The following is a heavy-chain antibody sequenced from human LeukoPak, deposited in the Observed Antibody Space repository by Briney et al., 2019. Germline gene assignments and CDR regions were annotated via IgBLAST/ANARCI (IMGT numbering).Heavy chain of an antibody. CDR3: AKDPLTYYYDSSGYSIDY. V-gene: IGHV3-23*01. Sequence: GGSLRLSCAASGFTFSSYAMSWVRQAPGKGLEWVSAISGSGGSTYYADSVKGRFTISRDNSKNTLYLQMNSLGAEDTAVYYCAKDPLTYYYDSSGYSIDYWGQGTLVTVSS. J-gene: IGHJ4*02. D-gene: IGHD3-22*01. CDR2: ISGSGGST. CDR1: GFTFSSYA.